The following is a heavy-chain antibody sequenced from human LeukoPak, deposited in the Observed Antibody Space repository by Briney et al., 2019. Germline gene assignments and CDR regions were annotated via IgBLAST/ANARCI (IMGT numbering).Heavy chain of an antibody. D-gene: IGHD3-10*01. CDR2: MNPNSGNT. Sequence: ASVKVSCKASGYTFTSYDINWVRQATGQGLEWMGWMNPNSGNTGYAQKFQGRVTMTRNTSISTAYMELSSLRSEDTAVYYCAKATWWYYGSGSPWDYWGQGTLVTVSS. J-gene: IGHJ4*02. CDR3: AKATWWYYGSGSPWDY. CDR1: GYTFTSYD. V-gene: IGHV1-8*01.